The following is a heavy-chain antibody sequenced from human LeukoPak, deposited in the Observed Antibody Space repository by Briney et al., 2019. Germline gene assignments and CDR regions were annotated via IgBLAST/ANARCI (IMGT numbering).Heavy chain of an antibody. CDR3: ARGAWFGELYFDY. J-gene: IGHJ4*02. Sequence: ASVKVSCKASGYTFTGYYMHWVRQAPGQGLEWMGWINPKSGGTNYAQKFQGWVTMTRDTSISTAYMELSRLRSDDTAVYYCARGAWFGELYFDYWGQGTLVTVSS. V-gene: IGHV1-2*04. CDR1: GYTFTGYY. CDR2: INPKSGGT. D-gene: IGHD3-10*01.